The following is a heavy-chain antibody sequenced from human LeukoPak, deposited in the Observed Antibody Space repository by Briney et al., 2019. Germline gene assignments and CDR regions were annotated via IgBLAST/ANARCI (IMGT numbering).Heavy chain of an antibody. Sequence: GESLKISCKGSGYRFTNYWIGWVRQMPGKGLEWMGIVYPGDSDTRYSPSFQGQVTISADKSISTAYLQWSSLKASDTAMYYCARARAGIRIAVADYYFDYWGQGTLVTVSS. CDR2: VYPGDSDT. CDR1: GYRFTNYW. V-gene: IGHV5-51*01. D-gene: IGHD6-19*01. CDR3: ARARAGIRIAVADYYFDY. J-gene: IGHJ4*02.